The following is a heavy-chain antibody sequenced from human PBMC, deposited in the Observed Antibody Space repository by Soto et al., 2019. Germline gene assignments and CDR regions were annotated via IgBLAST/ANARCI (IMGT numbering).Heavy chain of an antibody. Sequence: PGGSLRLSCAASGFTFSSYGMHWVRQAPGKGLEWVAVISYDGSNKYYADSVKGRFTIPRDNSKNTLYLQMNSLRAEDTAVYYCAKGVAVAGTPRPFDYWGQGTPVTVSS. V-gene: IGHV3-30*18. CDR3: AKGVAVAGTPRPFDY. CDR1: GFTFSSYG. CDR2: ISYDGSNK. J-gene: IGHJ4*02. D-gene: IGHD6-19*01.